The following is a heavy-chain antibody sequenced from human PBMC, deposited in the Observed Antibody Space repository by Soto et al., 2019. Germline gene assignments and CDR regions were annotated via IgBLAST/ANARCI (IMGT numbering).Heavy chain of an antibody. CDR1: GYTFTSYY. V-gene: IGHV1-46*01. CDR2: INPSGGST. Sequence: QVQLVQSGAEVKKPGASVKVSCKASGYTFTSYYMHWVRQAPGQGLEWMGIINPSGGSTSYAQKFQGRVTMTRDTSTSTVYMELSSLRSEDTAVYYCARYGRGILWFGESYAWFDPWGQGTLVTVSS. CDR3: ARYGRGILWFGESYAWFDP. D-gene: IGHD3-10*01. J-gene: IGHJ5*02.